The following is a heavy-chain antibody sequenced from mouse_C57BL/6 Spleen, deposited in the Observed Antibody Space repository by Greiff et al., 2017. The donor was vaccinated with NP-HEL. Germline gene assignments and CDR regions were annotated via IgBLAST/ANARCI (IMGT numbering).Heavy chain of an antibody. CDR1: GFSLTSYA. V-gene: IGHV2-9-1*01. D-gene: IGHD1-1*01. CDR3: ARNRITTVVGYFDY. J-gene: IGHJ2*01. CDR2: IWTGGGT. Sequence: VKLVESGPGLVAPSQSLSITCTVSGFSLTSYAISWVRQPPGKGLEWLGVIWTGGGTNYNSALKSRLSISKDNSKSQVFLKMNSLQTDDTARYYCARNRITTVVGYFDYWGQGTTLTVSS.